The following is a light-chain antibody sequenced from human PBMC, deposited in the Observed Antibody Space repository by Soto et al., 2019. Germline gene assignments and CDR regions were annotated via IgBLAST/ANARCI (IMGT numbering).Light chain of an antibody. Sequence: DIVLTQSPATLALSPGEGATLSCRASQSVSSYLAWYQQKPGQAPRLLIYDASNRATGIPARFSGSGSGTDFTLTISSLEPEDFAVYYCQQRSNWPSITFGQGTRLEIK. V-gene: IGKV3-11*01. CDR1: QSVSSY. CDR3: QQRSNWPSIT. J-gene: IGKJ5*01. CDR2: DAS.